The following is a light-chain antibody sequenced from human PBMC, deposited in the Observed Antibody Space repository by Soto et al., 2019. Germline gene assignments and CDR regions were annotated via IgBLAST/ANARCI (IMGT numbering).Light chain of an antibody. J-gene: IGKJ5*01. CDR2: GAS. CDR1: QSVNSK. CDR3: QQYGSSPIT. Sequence: IVMTQSPATLSVSPGERATLSCRASQSVNSKLAWYQQKPGQAPRLLIYGASSRATGIPDRFSGSGSGTDFTLTISRLEPEDFAVYYCQQYGSSPITFGQGTRLEIK. V-gene: IGKV3-20*01.